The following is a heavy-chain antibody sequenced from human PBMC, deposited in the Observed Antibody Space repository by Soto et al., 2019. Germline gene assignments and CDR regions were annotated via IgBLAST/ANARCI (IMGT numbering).Heavy chain of an antibody. V-gene: IGHV4-4*07. D-gene: IGHD5-18*01. CDR3: AREALSILDVDTALADWFDH. Sequence: QVQLQESGPGLVKPSETLSLTCTVSGGSISSYYWSWIRQPAGKGLEWIGRIYTSGSTNYNPSLKSRVTMSVDTSKNQFSLKLSSVTAADTAVYYCAREALSILDVDTALADWFDHWGQGTLVTVSS. J-gene: IGHJ5*02. CDR2: IYTSGST. CDR1: GGSISSYY.